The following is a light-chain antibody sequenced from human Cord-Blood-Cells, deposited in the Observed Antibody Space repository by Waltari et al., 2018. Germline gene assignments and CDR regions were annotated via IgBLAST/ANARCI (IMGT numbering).Light chain of an antibody. Sequence: YELTPPPSVSVSPGQTASITCSGDKLGDKYACWYQQKPGQSPVLVIYQDSKRPSGIPERFSGSNSGNTATLTISGTQAMDEADYYCQAWDSSTVVFGGGTKLTVL. J-gene: IGLJ2*01. CDR1: KLGDKY. CDR2: QDS. CDR3: QAWDSSTVV. V-gene: IGLV3-1*01.